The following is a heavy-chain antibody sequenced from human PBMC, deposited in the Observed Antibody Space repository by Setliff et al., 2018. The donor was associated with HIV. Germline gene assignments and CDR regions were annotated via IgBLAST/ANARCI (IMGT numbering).Heavy chain of an antibody. CDR2: IYNSGST. CDR3: ASANYYDSSGFSDY. D-gene: IGHD3-22*01. J-gene: IGHJ4*02. V-gene: IGHV4-31*03. CDR1: GGSISSGGYY. Sequence: PSETLSLTCTVSGGSISSGGYYWSWIRQHPGKGLEWIGYIYNSGSTYYNPSLKSRVNISADTSKNQFSLKLSSVTAADTAVYYCASANYYDSSGFSDYWGQGTLVTVSS.